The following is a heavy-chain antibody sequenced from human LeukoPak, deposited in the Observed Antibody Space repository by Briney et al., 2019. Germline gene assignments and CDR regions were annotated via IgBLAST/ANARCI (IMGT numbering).Heavy chain of an antibody. CDR1: GFTFSSYT. V-gene: IGHV3-23*01. Sequence: GGSLRLSCAASGFTFSSYTMSWVRQAPGKGLEWVSTLTTSDGNTYYADSVKGRFTVSRDNSKNTLFLQMNSLRAEDTAVYYCAKDGGLWVSAHWGDSWGRGTLVTVSS. J-gene: IGHJ4*02. CDR3: AKDGGLWVSAHWGDS. D-gene: IGHD7-27*01. CDR2: LTTSDGNT.